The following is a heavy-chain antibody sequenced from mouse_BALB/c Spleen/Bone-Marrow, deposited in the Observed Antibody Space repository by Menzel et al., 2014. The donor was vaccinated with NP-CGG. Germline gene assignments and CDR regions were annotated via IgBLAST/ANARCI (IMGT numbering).Heavy chain of an antibody. CDR1: GYTFTNYW. CDR3: ARGGNYGY. V-gene: IGHV1S132*01. J-gene: IGHJ2*01. D-gene: IGHD2-1*01. Sequence: QVQLQQSGAELVKPGASVKLSCKTSGYTFTNYWIQWVKQRPGQGLGWIGEIFPGIGTTYYNEKFKGKATLTIDTSSSTAYMQLSSLTSEDSAVYFYARGGNYGYWGQGTTLTVSS. CDR2: IFPGIGTT.